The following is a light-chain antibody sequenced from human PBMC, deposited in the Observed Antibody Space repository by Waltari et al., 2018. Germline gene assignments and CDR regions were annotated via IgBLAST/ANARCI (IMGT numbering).Light chain of an antibody. Sequence: QSALTQPASVSGSPGQSITISCTGTSSDVGGYNYVSGYQQHPGKAPRLMIYDFSNRPSWISNRFSGSKSVNTASLTISWLQAEDESDYSCSSYTSSSTLVFGGGTKLTVL. V-gene: IGLV2-14*03. CDR2: DFS. J-gene: IGLJ2*01. CDR3: SSYTSSSTLV. CDR1: SSDVGGYNY.